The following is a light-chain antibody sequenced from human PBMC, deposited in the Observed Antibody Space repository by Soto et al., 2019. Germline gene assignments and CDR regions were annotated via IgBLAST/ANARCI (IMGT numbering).Light chain of an antibody. CDR2: DAS. V-gene: IGKV3-11*01. J-gene: IGKJ4*01. Sequence: EVVLTQFPATLSLSPGDGATLSCRASQSGTSYLAWYQQKRGQAPRLHIYDASNSATGIPARLSGSVSGTDFSLIIRSLELEDFAVYYCQQRSVWPLTFGGGTKVEIK. CDR1: QSGTSY. CDR3: QQRSVWPLT.